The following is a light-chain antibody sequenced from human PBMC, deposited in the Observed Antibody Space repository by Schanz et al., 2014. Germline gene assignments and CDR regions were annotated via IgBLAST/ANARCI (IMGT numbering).Light chain of an antibody. V-gene: IGLV2-8*01. CDR2: EVI. CDR1: TSDVGGYDY. J-gene: IGLJ3*02. CDR3: SSYAGSNNVV. Sequence: QSALTQPASVSGSPGQSITMSCTGTTSDVGGYDYVSWYQHHPGQAPKLMIYEVIKRPSGVPDRFSGSKSGNTASLTVSGLQAEDEADYYCSSYAGSNNVVFGGGTKLTVL.